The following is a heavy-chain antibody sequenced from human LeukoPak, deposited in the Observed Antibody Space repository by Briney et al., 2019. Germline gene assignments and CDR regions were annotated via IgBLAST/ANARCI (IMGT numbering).Heavy chain of an antibody. CDR3: ARDYGGNPRYYGMDV. CDR1: GYTFTSYG. CDR2: ISAYNGNT. D-gene: IGHD4-23*01. V-gene: IGHV1-18*01. Sequence: ASVKVSCKASGYTFTSYGISWVRQAPGQGLEWMGWISAYNGNTNYAQKLQGRVTMTTDTSTSTAYMELRSLRSDDTAVYYCARDYGGNPRYYGMDVWGQGTTVTVSS. J-gene: IGHJ6*02.